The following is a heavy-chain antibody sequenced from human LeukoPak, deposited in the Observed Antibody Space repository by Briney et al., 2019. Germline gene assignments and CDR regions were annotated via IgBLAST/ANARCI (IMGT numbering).Heavy chain of an antibody. CDR3: ATDYLSYGRRYYFDY. D-gene: IGHD5-18*01. CDR1: GYTLTELS. CDR2: FDPEDGET. J-gene: IGHJ4*02. Sequence: ASVKVSCKVSGYTLTELSMHWVRQAPGKGLEWMGGFDPEDGETIYAQKFQGRVTMTEDTSTDTAYMELSSLRSEDTAVYYCATDYLSYGRRYYFDYWGQGTLVTVSS. V-gene: IGHV1-24*01.